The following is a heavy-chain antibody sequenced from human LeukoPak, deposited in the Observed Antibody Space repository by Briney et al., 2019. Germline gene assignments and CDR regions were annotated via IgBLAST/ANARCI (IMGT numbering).Heavy chain of an antibody. V-gene: IGHV3-74*01. CDR3: ATARNFRFEY. J-gene: IGHJ4*02. Sequence: GGSLRLSCAASGFTFDYYWMHWVRQAPGKGLMWVSRMNGEGTTIDYADSVKGRFTVSRDYAKNTLFLQMNNLRTEDTALYFCATARNFRFEYWGQGSLVIVSA. CDR1: GFTFDYYW. CDR2: MNGEGTTI. D-gene: IGHD1-7*01.